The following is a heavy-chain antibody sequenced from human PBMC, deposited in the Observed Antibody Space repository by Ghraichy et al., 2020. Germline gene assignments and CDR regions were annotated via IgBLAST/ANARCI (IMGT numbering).Heavy chain of an antibody. CDR3: ARDAAGQGLFDY. CDR2: IYSGGST. V-gene: IGHV3-53*01. D-gene: IGHD6-25*01. J-gene: IGHJ4*02. CDR1: GFTVSSNY. Sequence: GSLRLSCAASGFTVSSNYMSWVRQAPGKGLEWVSVIYSGGSTYYADSVKGRFTISRDNSKNTLYLQMNSLRAEDTAVYYCARDAAGQGLFDYWGQGTLVTVSS.